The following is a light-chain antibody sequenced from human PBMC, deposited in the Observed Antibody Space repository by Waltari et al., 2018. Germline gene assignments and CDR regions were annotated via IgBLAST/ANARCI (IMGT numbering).Light chain of an antibody. CDR3: QQYYAAPYT. Sequence: DIVMTQSPDSLAVSLGGRATTHCKSSRSVRDTSKNKYLLAWYQLKPGQSPKLLIYWASTRESGVPDRFSASVSGTDFTLTISSLQAEDVAIYSCQQYYAAPYTFGQGTKVEIK. CDR2: WAS. V-gene: IGKV4-1*01. J-gene: IGKJ2*01. CDR1: RSVRDTSKNKYL.